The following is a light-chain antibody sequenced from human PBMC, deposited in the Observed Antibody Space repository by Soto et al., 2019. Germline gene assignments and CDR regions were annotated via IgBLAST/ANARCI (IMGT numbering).Light chain of an antibody. V-gene: IGLV2-8*01. CDR1: SSDVGGYNS. Sequence: QSALTQPPSASGSPGQSVTISCTGTSSDVGGYNSVSWYQQHPGKAPKLMIYEVSKRPSGVPDRFSGSKSGNTASLTVSGLQAEDEAEYYCSSYAGSNNLYVFGTGTKVTVL. CDR3: SSYAGSNNLYV. J-gene: IGLJ1*01. CDR2: EVS.